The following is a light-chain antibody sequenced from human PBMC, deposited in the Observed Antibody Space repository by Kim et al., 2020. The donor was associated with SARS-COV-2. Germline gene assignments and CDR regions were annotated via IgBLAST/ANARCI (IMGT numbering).Light chain of an antibody. Sequence: GDRVTITCRASQDIGNDLSWYQQKPGKAPNLLIYAASSLQSGVPSRFSGSGSGTEFTLTINSLQPEDFATYYCLQDYNFPFTFGPGTKVDIK. CDR2: AAS. V-gene: IGKV1-6*01. CDR1: QDIGND. CDR3: LQDYNFPFT. J-gene: IGKJ3*01.